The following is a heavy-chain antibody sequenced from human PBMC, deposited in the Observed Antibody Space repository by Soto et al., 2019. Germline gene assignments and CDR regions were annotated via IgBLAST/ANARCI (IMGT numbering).Heavy chain of an antibody. D-gene: IGHD1-26*01. Sequence: SETLSLTCTVSGGSISSSSYYWGWIRQPPGKGLEWIGSIYYSGSTYYNPSLKSRVTISVDTSKNEFSLKLSSVTAADTAVYYCARLDGSYPRWFDPWGQGTLVTVSS. V-gene: IGHV4-39*01. CDR1: GGSISSSSYY. CDR2: IYYSGST. CDR3: ARLDGSYPRWFDP. J-gene: IGHJ5*02.